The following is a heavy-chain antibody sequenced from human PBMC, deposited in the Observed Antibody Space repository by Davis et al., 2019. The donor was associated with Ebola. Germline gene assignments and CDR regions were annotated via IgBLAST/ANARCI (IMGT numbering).Heavy chain of an antibody. CDR1: GGSISSYY. Sequence: LSRTCTLPGGSISSYYWSWIPQPPGKGLEWVSYISRSGDSTHDAQSVKGRFTIPRDNAKNSLYLQMDSLRVEDTAVYYCARDGHDSGGRFDPWGQGTLVTVSS. J-gene: IGHJ5*02. D-gene: IGHD6-19*01. CDR3: ARDGHDSGGRFDP. CDR2: ISRSGDST. V-gene: IGHV3-11*06.